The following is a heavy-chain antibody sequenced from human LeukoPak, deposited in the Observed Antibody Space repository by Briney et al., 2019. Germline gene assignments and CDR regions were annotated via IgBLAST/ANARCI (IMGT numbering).Heavy chain of an antibody. CDR1: GFTFDDYA. CDR3: AKDSAPMTTVKTTFDY. D-gene: IGHD4-17*01. J-gene: IGHJ4*02. CDR2: ISGDGGST. Sequence: QSGGSLRLSCAASGFTFDDYAMHWVRQAPGKGLEWVSLISGDGGSTYYADSVKGRFTISRDNSRNSLYLQMNSLRTEDTALYYCAKDSAPMTTVKTTFDYWGQGTLVTVSS. V-gene: IGHV3-43*02.